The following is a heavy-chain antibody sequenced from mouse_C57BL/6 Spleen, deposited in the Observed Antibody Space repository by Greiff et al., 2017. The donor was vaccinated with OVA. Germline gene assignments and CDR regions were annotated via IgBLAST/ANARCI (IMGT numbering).Heavy chain of an antibody. Sequence: VQLQQSGPELVKPGASVKISCKASGYAFSSSWMNWVKQRPGKGLEWIGRIYPGDGDTNYNGKFKGKATLTADKSSSTAYMQLSSLTSEDSAVYFCARTAGSGYCDYWGQGTTLTVSS. J-gene: IGHJ2*01. CDR3: ARTAGSGYCDY. V-gene: IGHV1-82*01. D-gene: IGHD3-2*02. CDR2: IYPGDGDT. CDR1: GYAFSSSW.